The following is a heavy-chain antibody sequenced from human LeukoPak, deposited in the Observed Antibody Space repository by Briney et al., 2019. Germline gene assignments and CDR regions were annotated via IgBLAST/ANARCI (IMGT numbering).Heavy chain of an antibody. CDR3: AKPLEKYTYGGNFDY. D-gene: IGHD4-23*01. V-gene: IGHV3-23*01. Sequence: GGSLRHSCEASGFTFSSYAMSWVRQAPGKGLAWVSVISSSADSTYYADSVKGRFTISRDNSKNTLYLQMNNLRAEDTAVYYCAKPLEKYTYGGNFDYWGQGLLITVSS. CDR1: GFTFSSYA. CDR2: ISSSADST. J-gene: IGHJ4*02.